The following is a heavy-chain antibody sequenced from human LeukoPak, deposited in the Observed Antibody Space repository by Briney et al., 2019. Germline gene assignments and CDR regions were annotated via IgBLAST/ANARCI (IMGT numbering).Heavy chain of an antibody. J-gene: IGHJ4*02. Sequence: ASVTVSCTASGYTFTSYGFSWVRQAPGQGLEWMGWISAYNGNTNAARKFQGRVTMTRDTSTSTVYMELSSLRSEDTAVYYCARARGYYDSSGYSNHFDYWGQGTLVTVSS. CDR1: GYTFTSYG. V-gene: IGHV1-18*01. CDR3: ARARGYYDSSGYSNHFDY. D-gene: IGHD3-22*01. CDR2: ISAYNGNT.